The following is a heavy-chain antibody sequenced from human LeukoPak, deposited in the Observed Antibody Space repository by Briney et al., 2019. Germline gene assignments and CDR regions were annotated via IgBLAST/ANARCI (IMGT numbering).Heavy chain of an antibody. J-gene: IGHJ4*02. CDR3: AREGGGGHFDY. CDR1: GASISSYY. Sequence: SETLSLTCTVSGASISSYYWSWIRQSPGKGLEWIGYIYNSGSTNYNPSFNSRVNIAVDTSKNQFSLQLNSVTPEDTAVYYCAREGGGGHFDYWGQGTLVTVSS. CDR2: IYNSGST. D-gene: IGHD2-15*01. V-gene: IGHV4-59*12.